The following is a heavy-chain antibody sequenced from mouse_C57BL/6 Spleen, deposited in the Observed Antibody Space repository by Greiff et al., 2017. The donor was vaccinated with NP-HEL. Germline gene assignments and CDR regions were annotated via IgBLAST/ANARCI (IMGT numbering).Heavy chain of an antibody. D-gene: IGHD1-1*01. CDR1: GYSFTGYY. J-gene: IGHJ1*03. CDR3: ARHYGSSYRYFDV. CDR2: INPSTGGT. Sequence: VQLQQSGPELVKPGASVKISCKASGYSFTGYYMNWVKQSPEKSLEWIGEINPSTGGTTYNQKFKAKATLTVDKSSSTAYMQLKSLTSEDSAVYYCARHYGSSYRYFDVWGTGTTVTVSS. V-gene: IGHV1-42*01.